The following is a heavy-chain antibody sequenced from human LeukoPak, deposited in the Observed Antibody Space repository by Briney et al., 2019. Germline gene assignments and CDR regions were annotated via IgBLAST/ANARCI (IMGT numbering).Heavy chain of an antibody. CDR1: GGSTSSSSYY. CDR2: IYYSGST. Sequence: SETLSLTCTVSGGSTSSSSYYWGWIRQPPGKGLEWIGSIYYSGSTYYNPSLKSRVTISVDTSKNQFSLKLSSVTAADTAVYYCARETPQQLVGYYYYGMDVWGQGTTVTVSS. CDR3: ARETPQQLVGYYYYGMDV. D-gene: IGHD6-13*01. J-gene: IGHJ6*02. V-gene: IGHV4-39*07.